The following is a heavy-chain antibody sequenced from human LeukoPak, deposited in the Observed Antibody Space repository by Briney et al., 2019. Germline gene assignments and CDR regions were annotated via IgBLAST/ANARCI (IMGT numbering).Heavy chain of an antibody. J-gene: IGHJ4*02. CDR3: ASGGHLGYCSGGSCYYPFDY. CDR1: AGTFSSYA. CDR2: IIPIFGTA. V-gene: IGHV1-69*01. Sequence: SVTVSCTASAGTFSSYAISWVRQAPGQGLEWMGGIIPIFGTANYAQKFQGRVTITADESTSTAYMELSSLRSEDTAVYYCASGGHLGYCSGGSCYYPFDYWGQGTLVTVSS. D-gene: IGHD2-15*01.